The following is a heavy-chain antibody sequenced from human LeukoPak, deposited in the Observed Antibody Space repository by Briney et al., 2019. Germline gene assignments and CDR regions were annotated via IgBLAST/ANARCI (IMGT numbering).Heavy chain of an antibody. CDR2: ISSSSSYI. Sequence: GSLRLSCAASGFAFSSYSMNWVRQAPGKGLEWVSSISSSSSYIYYADSVKGRFTISRDNAKNSLYLQMNSLRAEDTAVYYCARDLEDIVVVPAATWRGFDYWGQGTLVTVSS. J-gene: IGHJ4*02. CDR3: ARDLEDIVVVPAATWRGFDY. D-gene: IGHD2-2*01. CDR1: GFAFSSYS. V-gene: IGHV3-21*01.